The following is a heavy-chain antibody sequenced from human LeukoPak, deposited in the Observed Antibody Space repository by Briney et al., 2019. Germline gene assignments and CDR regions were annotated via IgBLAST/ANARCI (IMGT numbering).Heavy chain of an antibody. CDR1: GFTFSSYG. Sequence: GGSLRLSCAASGFTFSSYGMHWVRQAPGKGLEWVAVILSDGSKEFYTDSVKGRFTISRDNSKNTLYLQMNSLRAEDTAVYYCALYPGAVAGTPGMDVWGQGTTVTVSS. D-gene: IGHD6-19*01. V-gene: IGHV3-33*01. J-gene: IGHJ6*02. CDR3: ALYPGAVAGTPGMDV. CDR2: ILSDGSKE.